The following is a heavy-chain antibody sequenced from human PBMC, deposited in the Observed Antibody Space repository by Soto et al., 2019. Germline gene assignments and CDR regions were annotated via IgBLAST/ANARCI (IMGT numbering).Heavy chain of an antibody. CDR1: GFTFDDYA. CDR3: AKAQGDI. CDR2: ISWNSATI. Sequence: VQLVESGGGLVQPGRSLRLSCVASGFTFDDYAMDWVRQAPGKGLEWVSGISWNSATIVYADSVKGRFTISRDNAKNSLYLQINSLRAEDTALYYCAKAQGDIWGQGTMVTVSA. V-gene: IGHV3-9*01. J-gene: IGHJ3*02.